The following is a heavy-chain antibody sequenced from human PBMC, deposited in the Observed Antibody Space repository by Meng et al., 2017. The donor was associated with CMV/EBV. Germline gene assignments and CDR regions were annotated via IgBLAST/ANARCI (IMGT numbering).Heavy chain of an antibody. Sequence: ASVKVSCKASGYTFTSYGISWVRQAPGQGLEWMGWISAYNGNTNYAQKLQGRVTITTDTPTSTAHMEPRNLRSDDAAVYYGAKGGFLGWFTHYYYYGMDVWGQGTTVTVSS. J-gene: IGHJ6*02. D-gene: IGHD3-3*01. CDR2: ISAYNGNT. CDR1: GYTFTSYG. CDR3: AKGGFLGWFTHYYYYGMDV. V-gene: IGHV1-18*01.